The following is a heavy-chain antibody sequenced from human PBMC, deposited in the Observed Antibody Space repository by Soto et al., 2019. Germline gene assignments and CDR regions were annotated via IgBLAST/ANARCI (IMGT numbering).Heavy chain of an antibody. CDR1: WDSVCSNSHP. Sequence: PWPILSRTCATSWDSVCSNSHPWNWISQSPSSGFEWLGRTYYRSKWYNDYAVSVKSRITIHPDTSKNQFSLQLNSVTPEDTDVSYSARAVVSSPYYYYSMDVWAKGPRSPSP. CDR2: TYYRSKWYN. CDR3: ARAVVSSPYYYYSMDV. J-gene: IGHJ6*02. D-gene: IGHD2-8*02. V-gene: IGHV6-1*01.